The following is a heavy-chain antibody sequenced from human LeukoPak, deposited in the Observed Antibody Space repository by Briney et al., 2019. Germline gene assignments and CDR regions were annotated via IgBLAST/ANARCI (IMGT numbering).Heavy chain of an antibody. D-gene: IGHD6-13*01. V-gene: IGHV4-59*08. J-gene: IGHJ6*03. CDR1: GGSISGYY. CDR3: ARHAPGIAAAGLYYYYMDV. Sequence: SETLSLTCTVSGGSISGYYWSWIRQPPGKGLEWIGYIYHSGSTNYNPSLKSRVTISVDTSKNQFSLKLSSVTAADTAVYYCARHAPGIAAAGLYYYYMDVWGKGTTVTVSS. CDR2: IYHSGST.